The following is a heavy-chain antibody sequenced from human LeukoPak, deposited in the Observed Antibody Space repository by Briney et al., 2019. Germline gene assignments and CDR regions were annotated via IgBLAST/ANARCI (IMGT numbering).Heavy chain of an antibody. J-gene: IGHJ4*02. V-gene: IGHV4-39*01. CDR1: GGSISRSSYY. CDR2: IYYSGTT. Sequence: SSETLSLTCTVSGGSISRSSYYWGWIRQPPGKGLEWIGSIYYSGTTYYNPSLKSRVTISVATSKNQFSLKLTSVTAADTAVYYCARPSLGDYGSGSYPYWGQGTLVTVSS. D-gene: IGHD3-10*01. CDR3: ARPSLGDYGSGSYPY.